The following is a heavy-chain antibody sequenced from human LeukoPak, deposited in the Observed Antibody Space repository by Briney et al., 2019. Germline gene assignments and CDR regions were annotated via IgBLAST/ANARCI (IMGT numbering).Heavy chain of an antibody. D-gene: IGHD3-10*01. Sequence: LRLSCAASGFTFSIYAMSWVRQAPGKGLEWIGNIYYSGSTTYNPSLKSRVTISVDTSKNQFSLKMSSVTAADTAVYYCARTGGSGSSFDYWGQGTLVTVSS. J-gene: IGHJ4*02. CDR1: GFTFSIYA. CDR2: IYYSGST. V-gene: IGHV4-59*01. CDR3: ARTGGSGSSFDY.